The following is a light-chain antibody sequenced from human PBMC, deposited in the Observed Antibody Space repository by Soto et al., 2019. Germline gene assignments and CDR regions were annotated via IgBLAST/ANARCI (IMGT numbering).Light chain of an antibody. Sequence: EIVMTQSPAILSVSPGERATLSCRASQSINLNLAWYQQKPGQAPRLLIYSASIRATGIPARFSGSGSGTEFTLTISSLQSEDVAVYYCQQYDNWPPYTFGQGTKVDIK. CDR3: QQYDNWPPYT. CDR1: QSINLN. CDR2: SAS. J-gene: IGKJ2*01. V-gene: IGKV3-15*01.